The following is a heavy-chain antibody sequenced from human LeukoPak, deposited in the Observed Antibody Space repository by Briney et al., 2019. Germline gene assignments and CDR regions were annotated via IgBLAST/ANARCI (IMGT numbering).Heavy chain of an antibody. V-gene: IGHV3-23*01. J-gene: IGHJ5*02. Sequence: GGSLRLSCAASGFTFSSYAMSWVRQAPGKGLEWVSAISGSGGSTYYADSVKGRFTISRDNSKNTLYLQMNSLRAEDTAVYYCAKFGAHYDFWNGYPWYNWFDPWGQGTLVTVSS. CDR1: GFTFSSYA. CDR2: ISGSGGST. D-gene: IGHD3-3*01. CDR3: AKFGAHYDFWNGYPWYNWFDP.